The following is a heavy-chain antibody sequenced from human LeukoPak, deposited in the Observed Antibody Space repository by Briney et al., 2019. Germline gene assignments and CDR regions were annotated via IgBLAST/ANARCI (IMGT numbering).Heavy chain of an antibody. CDR2: IYYSGST. CDR3: ARQLYNVWFGELLPFDY. V-gene: IGHV4-39*01. CDR1: GGSISSSSYY. D-gene: IGHD3-10*01. J-gene: IGHJ4*02. Sequence: SETLSLTCTVSGGSISSSSYYWGWIRQPPGNGLEWIGSIYYSGSTYYNPSLKSRVTISVDTSKNQFSLKLSSVTAADTAVYYCARQLYNVWFGELLPFDYWGQGTLVTVSS.